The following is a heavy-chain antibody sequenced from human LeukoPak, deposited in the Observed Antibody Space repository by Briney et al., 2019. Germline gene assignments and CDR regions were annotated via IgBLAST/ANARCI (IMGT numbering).Heavy chain of an antibody. J-gene: IGHJ4*02. Sequence: PGVSLRLSCAASGFTFSSYAMSWVRQAPGKGLEWVSAISGSGGSTYYADSVEGRFTISRDNSKNTLYLQMNSLRAEDTAVYYCAKGNSSSWYAPLDYWGQGTLVTVSS. V-gene: IGHV3-23*01. CDR2: ISGSGGST. CDR1: GFTFSSYA. D-gene: IGHD6-13*01. CDR3: AKGNSSSWYAPLDY.